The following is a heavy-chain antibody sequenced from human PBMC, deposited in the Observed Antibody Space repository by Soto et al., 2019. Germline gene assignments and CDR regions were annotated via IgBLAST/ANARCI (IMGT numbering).Heavy chain of an antibody. D-gene: IGHD2-2*01. CDR1: GYSLTNYG. CDR2: CGNNGNT. J-gene: IGHJ4*02. Sequence: QIQLVQSGAEVKKPGASVKVSCKASGYSLTNYGTSWVRQAPGQGLEWMGWCGNNGNTNYAQKFQGRVAITTDTSASTAFRELRNLRSGDTATYFCARGGYCRRRSCPQLDHWGQGTLVTVSS. V-gene: IGHV1-18*01. CDR3: ARGGYCRRRSCPQLDH.